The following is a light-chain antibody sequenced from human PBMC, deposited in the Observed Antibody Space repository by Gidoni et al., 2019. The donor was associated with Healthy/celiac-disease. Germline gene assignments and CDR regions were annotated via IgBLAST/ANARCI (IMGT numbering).Light chain of an antibody. CDR2: AVS. CDR3: CSYAGSYLVV. Sequence: QSALTPPRSVSGSPGQSVTISCTGTSSDVGGYNYVSWYHQHPGKAPKLMIYAVSKRPSGVPDRFSGSKSGNTASLTISGLQAEDEADYYCCSYAGSYLVVFGGGTKLTVL. V-gene: IGLV2-11*01. J-gene: IGLJ2*01. CDR1: SSDVGGYNY.